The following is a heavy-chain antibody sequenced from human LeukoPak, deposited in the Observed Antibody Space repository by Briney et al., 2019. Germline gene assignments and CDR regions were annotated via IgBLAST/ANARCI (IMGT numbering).Heavy chain of an antibody. Sequence: YAMSWXRXAPGKGLEWVSAISGSGGSTYYADSVKGRFAISRDNSKNTLYLQMNSLRAEDTAVYYCAKNLWGYYFDYWGQGTLVTVFS. J-gene: IGHJ4*02. D-gene: IGHD3-16*01. CDR2: ISGSGGST. V-gene: IGHV3-23*01. CDR3: AKNLWGYYFDY. CDR1: YA.